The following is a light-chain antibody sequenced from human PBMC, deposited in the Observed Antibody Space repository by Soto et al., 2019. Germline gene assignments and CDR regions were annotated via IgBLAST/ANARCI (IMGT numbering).Light chain of an antibody. CDR2: DAS. J-gene: IGKJ4*01. V-gene: IGKV1-6*01. Sequence: IQMTQSPSSLSASVGDRVTITCRASQSISNWLAWYQQKQGKAPKLLIYDASSLESGVPSRFSGSGSGTDFTLTISSLQPEDFATYYCLQDYNYPLTFGGGTKVDI. CDR1: QSISNW. CDR3: LQDYNYPLT.